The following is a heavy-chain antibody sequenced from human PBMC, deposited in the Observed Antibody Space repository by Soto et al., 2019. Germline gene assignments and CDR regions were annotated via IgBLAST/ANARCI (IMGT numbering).Heavy chain of an antibody. V-gene: IGHV3-48*01. Sequence: GGSLRLSCAASGFTFSSYSMNWVRQAPGKGLEWVSYISSSSSTIYYADSVKGRFTISRDNAKNSLYLQMNSLRAEDTAVYYCAREGGTTVNSDFPYYYYMDVWGKGTTVTVSS. D-gene: IGHD4-17*01. CDR1: GFTFSSYS. CDR3: AREGGTTVNSDFPYYYYMDV. J-gene: IGHJ6*03. CDR2: ISSSSSTI.